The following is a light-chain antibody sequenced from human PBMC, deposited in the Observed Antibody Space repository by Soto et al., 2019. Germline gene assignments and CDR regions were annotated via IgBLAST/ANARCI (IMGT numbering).Light chain of an antibody. V-gene: IGLV2-23*01. CDR2: EGS. Sequence: HSALTQPASVSGSPGQSITISCTGTSSDVGSYKFVSWYQQHPGKAPKLMIYEGSKRPSGVSSRFSGSKSGNTASLTISGLQAEDEGDYHCCSYAGSSTLVFGGGTKVTVL. J-gene: IGLJ3*02. CDR3: CSYAGSSTLV. CDR1: SSDVGSYKF.